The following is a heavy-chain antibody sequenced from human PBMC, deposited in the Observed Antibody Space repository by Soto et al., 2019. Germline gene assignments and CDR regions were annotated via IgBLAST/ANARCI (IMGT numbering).Heavy chain of an antibody. CDR2: ISYDGSNK. V-gene: IGHV3-30-3*01. CDR3: ARGVGWRAMGWFDP. D-gene: IGHD2-15*01. CDR1: GFTFSSYA. J-gene: IGHJ5*02. Sequence: GGSLRLSCAASGFTFSSYAMHWVRQAPGKGLEWVAVISYDGSNKYYADSVKGRFTISRDNSKNTLYLQMNSLRAEDTAVYYCARGVGWRAMGWFDPWGQGTLVTVSS.